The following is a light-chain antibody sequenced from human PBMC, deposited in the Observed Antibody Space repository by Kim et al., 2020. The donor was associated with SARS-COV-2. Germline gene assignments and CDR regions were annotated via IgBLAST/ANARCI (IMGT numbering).Light chain of an antibody. CDR2: KNT. J-gene: IGLJ3*02. CDR1: LMAEKY. V-gene: IGLV3-27*01. Sequence: VSTEQTARSTCSGDLMAEKYARWFQQKPGQAPVMVIYKNTERPSGIPERISGSSSGTTVTLTISGAQVEDEADYYCYSATDNTRVFGGGTQLTVL. CDR3: YSATDNTRV.